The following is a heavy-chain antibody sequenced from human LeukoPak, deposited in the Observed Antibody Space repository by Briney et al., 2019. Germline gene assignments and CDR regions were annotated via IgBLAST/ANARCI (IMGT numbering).Heavy chain of an antibody. CDR2: IYYSGST. D-gene: IGHD3-3*01. CDR1: GGSISSSSYY. Sequence: SETLSLTCTVSGGSISSSSYYWGWIRQPPGKGLEWIGSIYYSGSTYYNPSLKSRVTISVDTSKNQFSLKLSSVTAADTAVYYCARLLDGNWFGPWGQETLVTVSS. V-gene: IGHV4-39*01. J-gene: IGHJ5*02. CDR3: ARLLDGNWFGP.